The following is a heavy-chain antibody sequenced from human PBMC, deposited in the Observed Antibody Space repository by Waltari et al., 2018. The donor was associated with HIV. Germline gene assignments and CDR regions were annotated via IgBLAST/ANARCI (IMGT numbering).Heavy chain of an antibody. CDR3: ARDPRSSGYYGMDV. Sequence: EVQLVASGGGLIEPGGSLRVSCAASGFPIVSNSMSWVRQAPGKGLEWVSVIYSGGSRYYADSVKGRFIISRDNSKNTVSLHMNSLRAEDTAVYYCARDPRSSGYYGMDVWGQGIKVTVSS. V-gene: IGHV3-53*01. J-gene: IGHJ6*02. CDR2: IYSGGSR. D-gene: IGHD1-26*01. CDR1: GFPIVSNS.